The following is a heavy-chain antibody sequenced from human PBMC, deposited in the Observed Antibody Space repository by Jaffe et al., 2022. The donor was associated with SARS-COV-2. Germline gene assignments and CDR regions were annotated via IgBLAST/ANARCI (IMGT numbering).Heavy chain of an antibody. CDR2: ISWNSGSI. V-gene: IGHV3-9*01. J-gene: IGHJ4*02. CDR1: GFTFDDYA. CDR3: AKDPVAVTTFEPYYFDY. Sequence: EVQLVESGGGLVQPGRSLRLSCAASGFTFDDYAMHWVRQAPGKGLEWVSGISWNSGSIGYADSVKGRFTISRDNAKNSLYLQMNSLRAEDTALYYCAKDPVAVTTFEPYYFDYWGQGTLVTVSS. D-gene: IGHD4-17*01.